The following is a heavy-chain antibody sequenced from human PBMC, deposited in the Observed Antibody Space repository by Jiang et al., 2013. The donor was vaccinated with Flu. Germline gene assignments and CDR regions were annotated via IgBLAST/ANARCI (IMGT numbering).Heavy chain of an antibody. J-gene: IGHJ4*02. CDR2: IYYSGST. CDR3: ARRASGWLYYFDY. Sequence: GLVKPSETLSLTCTVSGGSISGYYWSWIRQPPGKGLEWIGNIYYSGSTNYNPSLKSRVTISVDTSKNQFSLKLSSVTAADTAVYYCARRASGWLYYFDYWGQGTLVTVSS. D-gene: IGHD6-19*01. V-gene: IGHV4-59*01. CDR1: GGSISGYY.